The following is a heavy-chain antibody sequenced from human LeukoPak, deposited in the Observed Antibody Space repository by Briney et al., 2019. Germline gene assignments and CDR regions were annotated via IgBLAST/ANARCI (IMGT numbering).Heavy chain of an antibody. Sequence: SETLSLTCTVSGGSISSSSYYWGWIRQPPGKGLEWIGSIYYSGSTNYNPSLKSRVTISVDTSKNQFSLKLSSVTAADTAVYYCARDPYCSSTSCPTENAFDIWGQGTMVTVSS. CDR2: IYYSGST. D-gene: IGHD2-2*01. V-gene: IGHV4-39*07. J-gene: IGHJ3*02. CDR3: ARDPYCSSTSCPTENAFDI. CDR1: GGSISSSSYY.